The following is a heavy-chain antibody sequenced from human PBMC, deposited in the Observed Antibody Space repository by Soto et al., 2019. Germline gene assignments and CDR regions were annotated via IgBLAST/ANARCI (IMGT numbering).Heavy chain of an antibody. Sequence: ETLSLTCTVSGGSISSYYWSWIRQPPGKGLEWIGYIYYSGSTNHNPSLKSRVTISVDTSKNQFSLKLSSVTAADTAVYYCARLRLGIAVAGTGEYYYYGMDVWGQGTTVTVSS. CDR2: IYYSGST. CDR1: GGSISSYY. D-gene: IGHD6-19*01. CDR3: ARLRLGIAVAGTGEYYYYGMDV. V-gene: IGHV4-59*01. J-gene: IGHJ6*02.